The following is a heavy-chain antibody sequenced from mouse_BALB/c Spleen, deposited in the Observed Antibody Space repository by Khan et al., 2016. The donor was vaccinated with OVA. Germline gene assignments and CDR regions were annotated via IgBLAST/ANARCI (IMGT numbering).Heavy chain of an antibody. CDR1: GYTFTNYW. V-gene: IGHV1-69*02. Sequence: QVQLQQPGAELVRLGASVKLSCKASGYTFTNYWINWVKQRPGQGLEWIGNIYPSDSYINYNQNFKDKATLTVDKSSRTAYMQLSSPTSEDSAVFYGTRGVGYCDYWGQGTTLTVSS. CDR3: TRGVGYCDY. J-gene: IGHJ2*01. CDR2: IYPSDSYI. D-gene: IGHD1-3*01.